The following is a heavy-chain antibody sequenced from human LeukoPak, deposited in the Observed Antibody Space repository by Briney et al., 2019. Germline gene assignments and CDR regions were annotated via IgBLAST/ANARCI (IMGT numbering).Heavy chain of an antibody. CDR1: GFTFSSYS. D-gene: IGHD6-13*01. J-gene: IGHJ1*01. Sequence: GGSLRLSRAASGFTFSSYSMNGVRQAPGKGREWVSYISSSSSTIYYADSVRGRFTISRDNAKNSLYLQMNSLRDEDTAVYYCSRAAPYSSSFKYFQHWGQGTLVTVSS. CDR3: SRAAPYSSSFKYFQH. CDR2: ISSSSSTI. V-gene: IGHV3-48*02.